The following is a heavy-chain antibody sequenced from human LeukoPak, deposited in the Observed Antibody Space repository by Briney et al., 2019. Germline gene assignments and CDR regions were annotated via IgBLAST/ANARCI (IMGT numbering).Heavy chain of an antibody. D-gene: IGHD4-11*01. CDR1: GFTFSSYS. V-gene: IGHV3-21*01. J-gene: IGHJ4*02. CDR2: ISSSSSYI. CDR3: ARDPVSTGLQINSDY. Sequence: PGGSLRLSCAASGFTFSSYSMNWVRQAPGKGLEWVSSISSSSSYIYYTDSVKGRFTISRDNAKNSLYLQMNSLRAEDSAVYYCARDPVSTGLQINSDYWGQGTLVTVSP.